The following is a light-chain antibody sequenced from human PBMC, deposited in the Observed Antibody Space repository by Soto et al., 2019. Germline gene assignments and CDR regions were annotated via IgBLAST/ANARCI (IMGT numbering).Light chain of an antibody. CDR1: SSDVGDYEH. J-gene: IGLJ3*02. CDR2: DVT. V-gene: IGLV2-18*01. Sequence: QSALTQPPSVSGSPGQSVTISCTVTSSDVGDYEHVSWYQQAPGTAPKLIIFDVTNRPSGVPDRFSGSKSGNTPSLTIFGLRAEDEADYYCSLYTSSSTWVFGGGTKLTVL. CDR3: SLYTSSSTWV.